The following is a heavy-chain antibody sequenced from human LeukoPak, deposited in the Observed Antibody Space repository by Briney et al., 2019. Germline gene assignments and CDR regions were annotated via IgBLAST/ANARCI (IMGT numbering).Heavy chain of an antibody. CDR2: ILYDGRNL. CDR1: GFSFSTYG. J-gene: IGHJ6*03. V-gene: IGHV3-33*01. Sequence: PGGSLRLSCAASGFSFSTYGMHWVRQAPGKGLEWVAVILYDGRNLYYSDSVKGRFTISRDNSKNTLFLQMNSLRAEVTAVYYCARSGDLRYSYYYYMGVWGKGTTVTVSS. D-gene: IGHD2-21*02. CDR3: ARSGDLRYSYYYYMGV.